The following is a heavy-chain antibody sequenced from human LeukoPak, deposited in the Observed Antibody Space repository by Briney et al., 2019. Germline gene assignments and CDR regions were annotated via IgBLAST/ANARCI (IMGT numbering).Heavy chain of an antibody. CDR1: GGSINSYY. Sequence: SETLSLTCTVSGGSINSYYWSWIRQPPEKGLEWLGYIYYSGSTNHNPSLKSRVTMSVDTSKNQFSLKLSSVTAADTAVYYCARVYSNYGHYDYWGQGTLVTVSS. CDR2: IYYSGST. V-gene: IGHV4-59*12. D-gene: IGHD4-11*01. J-gene: IGHJ4*02. CDR3: ARVYSNYGHYDY.